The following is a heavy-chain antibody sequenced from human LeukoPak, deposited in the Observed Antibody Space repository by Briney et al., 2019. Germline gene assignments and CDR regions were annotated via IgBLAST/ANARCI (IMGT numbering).Heavy chain of an antibody. CDR1: GFTFSSYA. V-gene: IGHV3-23*01. Sequence: GESLRLPCAASGFTFSSYAMSWVRQAPGKGLEWVSTISDSGGSTYYADSVKGRFTISRDNFENTLYLEMNSLRAEDTAVYYCAKGTTITSPFDYWGQGTLVTVSS. CDR2: ISDSGGST. J-gene: IGHJ4*02. CDR3: AKGTTITSPFDY. D-gene: IGHD3-10*01.